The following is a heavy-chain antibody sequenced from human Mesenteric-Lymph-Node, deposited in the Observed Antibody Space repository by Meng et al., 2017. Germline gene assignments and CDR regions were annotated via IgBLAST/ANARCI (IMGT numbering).Heavy chain of an antibody. CDR2: INTNTGRP. V-gene: IGHV7-4-1*02. D-gene: IGHD2-15*01. CDR3: LSDSACSGNRCFDS. Sequence: ASVKVSCKASGYTFTQYAMNWVRQAPGQGLEWMGWINTNTGRPAYAQGFTGRFVFSLDTSISTAYLQINSLKAEDTAFYYCLSDSACSGNRCFDSWGQGTLVTVSS. J-gene: IGHJ4*02. CDR1: GYTFTQYA.